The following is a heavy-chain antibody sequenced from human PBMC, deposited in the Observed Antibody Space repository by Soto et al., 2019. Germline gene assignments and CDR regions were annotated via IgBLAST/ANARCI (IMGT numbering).Heavy chain of an antibody. CDR1: GGSIGTSSYF. V-gene: IGHV4-39*02. CDR2: IDYRGTI. J-gene: IGHJ5*02. Sequence: SETLSLTCSVSGGSIGTSSYFWGWIRRPPGKGLEWIGSIDYRGTIYNNPSLKSRVTISVDTSKSHFSLKLDSVTAADTALYYCSRRAPEGFDPWGQGTLVTVSS. CDR3: SRRAPEGFDP.